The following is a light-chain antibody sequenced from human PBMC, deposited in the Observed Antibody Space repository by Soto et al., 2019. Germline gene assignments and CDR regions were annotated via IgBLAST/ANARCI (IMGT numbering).Light chain of an antibody. CDR1: QSVSSN. V-gene: IGKV3-15*01. CDR2: GAS. CDR3: QKYNNWPWT. Sequence: EIVMTQSPATLSVSPGERATLSCRASQSVSSNLAWYQQKPGQAPRLLIYGASTRATGIPARFSGSGSGTAFTLAICSLQSEDFAVYYCQKYNNWPWTFGQGTKVEIK. J-gene: IGKJ1*01.